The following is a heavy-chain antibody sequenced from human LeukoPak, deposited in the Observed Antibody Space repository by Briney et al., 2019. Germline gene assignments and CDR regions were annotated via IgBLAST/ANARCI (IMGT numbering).Heavy chain of an antibody. V-gene: IGHV3-23*01. Sequence: PGGSLRLSCAASGFTLSSYAMSWVRQAPGKGLEWVSATSSSDAGTYYADSVRGRFTISRDNSKNTLYLQMNSLRAEDTAVYYCATEDIVVVVAAATLDYWGQGTLVTVSS. J-gene: IGHJ4*02. D-gene: IGHD2-15*01. CDR1: GFTLSSYA. CDR3: ATEDIVVVVAAATLDY. CDR2: TSSSDAGT.